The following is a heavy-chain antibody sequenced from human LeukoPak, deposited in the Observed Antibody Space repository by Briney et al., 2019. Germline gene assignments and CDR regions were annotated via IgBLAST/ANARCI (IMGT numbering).Heavy chain of an antibody. J-gene: IGHJ4*02. D-gene: IGHD6-13*01. V-gene: IGHV3-23*01. CDR2: ISGSGGST. CDR3: AKDGQQLPDY. Sequence: GGSLRLSCAASGFTFSNYAMTWVRQAPGKGLEWVSAISGSGGSTYYADSVKGRFTISRDNSKNTLYLQMNSLRAEDTAVYYCAKDGQQLPDYWGQGTLVTVSS. CDR1: GFTFSNYA.